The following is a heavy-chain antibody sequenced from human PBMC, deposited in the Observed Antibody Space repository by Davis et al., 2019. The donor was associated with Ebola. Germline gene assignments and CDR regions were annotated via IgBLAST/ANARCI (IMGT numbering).Heavy chain of an antibody. CDR1: GGSVSSGSYY. CDR3: ARFPKKPASSSWYWFDP. D-gene: IGHD6-13*01. CDR2: IYYSGST. Sequence: SETLSLTCTVSGGSVSSGSYYWSWIRQPPGKGLEWIGYIYYSGSTNYNPSLKSRVTISVDTSKNQFSLKLSSVTAADTAVYYCARFPKKPASSSWYWFDPWGQGTLVTVSS. V-gene: IGHV4-61*01. J-gene: IGHJ5*02.